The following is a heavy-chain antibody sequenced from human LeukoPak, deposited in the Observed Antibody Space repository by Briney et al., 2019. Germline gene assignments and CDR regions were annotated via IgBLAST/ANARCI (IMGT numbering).Heavy chain of an antibody. V-gene: IGHV3-23*01. CDR3: AKWGDYDVLTGYYDSDY. Sequence: GGSLRLSCAASGFSFSNYAMSWVRQVPGKGLEWVSAISGRDDSTYYADSVKGRFTISRDTSKNTLYLQMNSLRAEDTAVYYCAKWGDYDVLTGYYDSDYWGQGTLATVSS. J-gene: IGHJ4*02. CDR2: ISGRDDST. D-gene: IGHD3-9*01. CDR1: GFSFSNYA.